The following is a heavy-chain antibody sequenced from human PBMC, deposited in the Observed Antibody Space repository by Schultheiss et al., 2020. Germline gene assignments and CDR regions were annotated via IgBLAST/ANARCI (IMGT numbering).Heavy chain of an antibody. V-gene: IGHV4-31*03. CDR3: AKSSSGPMDV. J-gene: IGHJ6*02. CDR2: IFYSGST. CDR1: GGSISSGAFY. D-gene: IGHD3-22*01. Sequence: SQPLSLTCTVSGGSISSGAFYWSWIRRHPGKGLEWIGYIFYSGSTYYNPSLKSRVTMSVDPSKNHFSLKLSSVTAADTAVYYCAKSSSGPMDVWGQGTTVTVSS.